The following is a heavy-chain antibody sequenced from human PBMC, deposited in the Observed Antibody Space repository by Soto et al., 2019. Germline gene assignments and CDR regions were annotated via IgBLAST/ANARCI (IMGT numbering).Heavy chain of an antibody. D-gene: IGHD2-15*01. Sequence: GESLKISCKGSGYSFSSYWIGWVRQIPGKGLEWMGIIYPGDSDTRYSPSFQGQVTISADKSISTAYLQWSSLKASDTAIYYCARHNEVGGSYYGMDVWGQGTTVTVSS. CDR3: ARHNEVGGSYYGMDV. CDR2: IYPGDSDT. CDR1: GYSFSSYW. J-gene: IGHJ6*02. V-gene: IGHV5-51*01.